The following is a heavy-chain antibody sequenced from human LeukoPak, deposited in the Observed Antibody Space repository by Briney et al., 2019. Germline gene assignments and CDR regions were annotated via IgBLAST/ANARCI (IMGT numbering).Heavy chain of an antibody. Sequence: GGSLRLSCAASGCSLTNYGMHWVRQSPGKGLVWVSHINHDGSLTNYADSVKGRFTISRDIAKNTVYLQMNRLGAEDTATYYCSRDVFSLGDSWGQGTLVTVSS. D-gene: IGHD2/OR15-2a*01. CDR3: SRDVFSLGDS. J-gene: IGHJ4*02. CDR2: INHDGSLT. CDR1: GCSLTNYG. V-gene: IGHV3-74*01.